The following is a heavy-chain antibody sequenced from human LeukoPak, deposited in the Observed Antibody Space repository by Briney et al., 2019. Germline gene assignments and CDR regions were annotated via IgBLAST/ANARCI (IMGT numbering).Heavy chain of an antibody. CDR2: INPSGGST. CDR1: GYTFTSYY. Sequence: VASVKVSSKASGYTFTSYYMRWVRQAPGQGLEWMGIINPSGGSTSYAQKFQGRVTMTRDTSTSTVCMELSSLRSEDTAVYYCARGPPNDAFDIWGQGTMVTVSS. J-gene: IGHJ3*02. V-gene: IGHV1-46*01. CDR3: ARGPPNDAFDI.